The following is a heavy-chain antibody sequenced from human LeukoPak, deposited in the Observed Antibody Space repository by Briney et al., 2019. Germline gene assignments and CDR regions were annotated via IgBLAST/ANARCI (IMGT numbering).Heavy chain of an antibody. CDR3: ARDSTAMDTAMVGEDYYFYMDV. J-gene: IGHJ6*03. D-gene: IGHD5-18*01. V-gene: IGHV3-11*04. Sequence: GGSLRLSCAASGFTFSDYYMSWIRQAPGKGLDWVSYISSSGSTIYYADSVKGRFTISRDNAKNSLYLQMNSLRAEDTAVYYCARDSTAMDTAMVGEDYYFYMDVWGKGTTVTVSS. CDR2: ISSSGSTI. CDR1: GFTFSDYY.